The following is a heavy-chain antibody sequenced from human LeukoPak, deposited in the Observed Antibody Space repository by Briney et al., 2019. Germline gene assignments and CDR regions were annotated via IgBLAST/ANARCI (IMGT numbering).Heavy chain of an antibody. D-gene: IGHD1-26*01. Sequence: PGGSLRLPCAASGFIFSHYGMSWVRQAPGKGLEWVASIRDRGDSTYYAVSVKGRFTISRDNSKNTVDLRMHSLRAEDSAIYYCTKDLSGSDWVADFWGQGTLVTVSS. J-gene: IGHJ4*02. CDR3: TKDLSGSDWVADF. CDR1: GFIFSHYG. CDR2: IRDRGDST. V-gene: IGHV3-23*01.